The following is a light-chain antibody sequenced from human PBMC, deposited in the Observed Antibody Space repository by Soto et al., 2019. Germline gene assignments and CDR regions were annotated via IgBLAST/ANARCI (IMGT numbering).Light chain of an antibody. CDR3: QQSDSTPYT. CDR2: AAS. Sequence: DIQMTQSPSSLSASVGDRVNITCRASQSITTYLNWYQQKPGKAPKLLIYAASNLHSGVPSRFSGSGSGTVFTLTLNSLQSEDFATYYCQQSDSTPYTFGQGTKLEIK. V-gene: IGKV1-39*01. CDR1: QSITTY. J-gene: IGKJ2*01.